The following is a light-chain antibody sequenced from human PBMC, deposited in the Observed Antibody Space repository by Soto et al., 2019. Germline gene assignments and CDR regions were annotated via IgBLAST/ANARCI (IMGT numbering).Light chain of an antibody. J-gene: IGLJ3*02. CDR2: EVN. CDR3: SSHAGSNPWV. CDR1: SSDVGAYNF. V-gene: IGLV2-8*01. Sequence: QSALTQPPSASGSPGQSVNISCTGTSSDVGAYNFVSWYQQHPGKAPKVIIYEVNKRPSGVPNRFAGSTSGNTASLTVSGLQAEDAADYYCSSHAGSNPWVFVGGTKLTVL.